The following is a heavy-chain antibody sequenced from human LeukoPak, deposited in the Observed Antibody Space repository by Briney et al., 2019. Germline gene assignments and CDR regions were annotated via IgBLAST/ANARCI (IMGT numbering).Heavy chain of an antibody. V-gene: IGHV3-66*01. CDR1: GFTFDDYA. CDR2: IYSGGST. D-gene: IGHD3-22*01. J-gene: IGHJ6*02. CDR3: ARGGGDDSSGYYDYYYYGMDV. Sequence: GGSLRLSCAASGFTFDDYAMHWVRQAPGKGLEWVSVIYSGGSTYYADSVKGRFTISRDNSKNTLYLQMNSLRAEDTAVYYCARGGGDDSSGYYDYYYYGMDVWGQGTTVTVSS.